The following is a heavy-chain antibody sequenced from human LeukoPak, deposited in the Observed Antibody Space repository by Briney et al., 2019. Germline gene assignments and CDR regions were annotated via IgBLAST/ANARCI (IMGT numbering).Heavy chain of an antibody. D-gene: IGHD6-6*01. CDR3: ARDTVEGIAARPDYYYYYYMDV. CDR1: GGSISSYY. J-gene: IGHJ6*03. V-gene: IGHV4-59*01. Sequence: SETLSLTCTVSGGSISSYYWSWIRQPPGKGLEWIGYIYYSGSTNYNPSLKSRVTISVDTSKNQFSLKLSSVTAADTAVYYCARDTVEGIAARPDYYYYYYMDVWGKGTTVTVSS. CDR2: IYYSGST.